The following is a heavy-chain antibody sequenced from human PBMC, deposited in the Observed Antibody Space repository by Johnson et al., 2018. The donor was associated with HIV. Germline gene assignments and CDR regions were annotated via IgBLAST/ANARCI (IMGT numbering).Heavy chain of an antibody. CDR2: ISYDGSNK. V-gene: IGHV3-30*04. CDR3: ARAGAKYYYDRSGYGAFDI. CDR1: GFTFSSYA. J-gene: IGHJ3*02. Sequence: QVQLVESGGGVVQPGRSLRLSCAASGFTFSSYAMHWVRQAPGKGLEWVAVISYDGSNKYYADSVKGRFTISRDNSKNTLYLQMNSLRADDTAVYYCARAGAKYYYDRSGYGAFDICGQGTMVTVSS. D-gene: IGHD3-22*01.